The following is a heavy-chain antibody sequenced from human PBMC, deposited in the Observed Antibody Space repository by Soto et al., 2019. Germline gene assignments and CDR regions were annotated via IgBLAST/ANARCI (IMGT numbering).Heavy chain of an antibody. Sequence: ASVKVSCKASGGTFSSYAISWVRQAPGQGLEWMGGIIPIFGTANYAQKFQGRVTITADESTSTAYMELSSLRSEDTAVYYCARGTELLGGADDRYFDYWGQGTLVTVSS. CDR1: GGTFSSYA. V-gene: IGHV1-69*13. CDR3: ARGTELLGGADDRYFDY. J-gene: IGHJ4*02. D-gene: IGHD3-16*01. CDR2: IIPIFGTA.